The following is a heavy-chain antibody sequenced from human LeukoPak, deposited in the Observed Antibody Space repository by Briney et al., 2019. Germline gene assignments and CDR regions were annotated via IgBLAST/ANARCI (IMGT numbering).Heavy chain of an antibody. D-gene: IGHD4-23*01. V-gene: IGHV4-38-2*02. CDR3: ARDRSVYGGNTDY. CDR2: IYHSWST. Sequence: KPSETLSLTCTVSGYSISSGYYWGWIRQPPGKGLEWIGSIYHSWSTYYNPSLKSRLTIPVDTPKNPFSLKLSAGTAADTAVYYCARDRSVYGGNTDYWGQGTLVTVYS. J-gene: IGHJ4*02. CDR1: GYSISSGYY.